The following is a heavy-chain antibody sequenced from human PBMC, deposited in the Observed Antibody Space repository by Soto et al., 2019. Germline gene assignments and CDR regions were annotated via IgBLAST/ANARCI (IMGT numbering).Heavy chain of an antibody. CDR3: ARDRSNSPDSFAC. CDR2: IYYSGST. CDR1: GGSISSDDYY. J-gene: IGHJ4*02. D-gene: IGHD6-13*01. Sequence: SETLSLTCTVSGGSISSDDYYWSWVRQPPGKGLEWIGNIYYSGSTSYNPSLKSRLTLSLDTSNNQFSLKLSSVSAADTAVYYCARDRSNSPDSFACWGQGTLVTVSS. V-gene: IGHV4-30-4*01.